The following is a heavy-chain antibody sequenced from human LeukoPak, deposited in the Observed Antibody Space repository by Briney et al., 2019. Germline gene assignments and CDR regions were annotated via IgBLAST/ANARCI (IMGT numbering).Heavy chain of an antibody. D-gene: IGHD4-23*01. CDR1: GFTLDDYA. J-gene: IGHJ4*02. CDR3: AKNYGGFYGGNSHFDY. V-gene: IGHV3-43*02. Sequence: GGSLRLSCAASGFTLDDYAMHGVRQSPGKGVEWVSLMSGGGGSTYSEDSVKGRFTISRDNSKNSLYLQMNSLRTEDTALYYCAKNYGGFYGGNSHFDYWGQGTLVTVSS. CDR2: MSGGGGST.